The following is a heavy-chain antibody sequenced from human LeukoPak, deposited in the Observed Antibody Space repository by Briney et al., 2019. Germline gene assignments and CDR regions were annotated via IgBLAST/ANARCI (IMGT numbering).Heavy chain of an antibody. D-gene: IGHD3-10*01. CDR2: INHSRST. V-gene: IGHV4-34*01. Sequence: SETLSLTCVLYGGSSSGYYWSWIRQPPGKGLEWIGEINHSRSTNYNPSLKSRVTISVDTSKNQFSLKLSSVSAADTAVYYCARRGPPRTLLRGVKSGWFDPWGQGTLVTVSS. CDR1: GGSSSGYY. CDR3: ARRGPPRTLLRGVKSGWFDP. J-gene: IGHJ5*02.